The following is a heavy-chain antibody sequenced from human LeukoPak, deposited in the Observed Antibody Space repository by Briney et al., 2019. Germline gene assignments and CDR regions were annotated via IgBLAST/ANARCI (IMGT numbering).Heavy chain of an antibody. D-gene: IGHD1-26*01. V-gene: IGHV3-48*02. CDR2: ISSSSSTI. Sequence: GRSLTLSCAASGFTFSSYSMNWVRQPPGKGLEWVSYISSSSSTIYYADSVKLRFTISRDNAKNSLYLQMNSLRDEDTAVYYCARGSGSYYGYWGQGTLVTVSS. J-gene: IGHJ4*02. CDR3: ARGSGSYYGY. CDR1: GFTFSSYS.